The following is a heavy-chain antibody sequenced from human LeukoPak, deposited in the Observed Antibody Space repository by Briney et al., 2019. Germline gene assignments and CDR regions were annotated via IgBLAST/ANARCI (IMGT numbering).Heavy chain of an antibody. J-gene: IGHJ4*02. CDR1: GFSISSYW. D-gene: IGHD3-3*01. CDR2: IKEDGSDK. Sequence: PGGPLRLSCAVSGFSISSYWMSWVRQAPGKGLEWVGNIKEDGSDKYYVDSVKGRFTISRDNAKNSLYLQMNSLRAEDTAVYYCARDFAYWGQGTLVTVSS. V-gene: IGHV3-7*05. CDR3: ARDFAY.